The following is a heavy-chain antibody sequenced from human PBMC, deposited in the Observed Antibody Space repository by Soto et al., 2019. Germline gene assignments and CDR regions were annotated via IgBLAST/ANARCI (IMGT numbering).Heavy chain of an antibody. D-gene: IGHD3-9*01. CDR1: GGSISSYY. CDR3: ARANWDDILTGYYNLGGAFDI. J-gene: IGHJ3*02. Sequence: SETLSLTCTVSGGSISSYYWSWIRQPPGKGLEWIGYIYYSGSTNYNPSLKSRVTISVDTSKNQFSLKLSSVTAADTAVYYCARANWDDILTGYYNLGGAFDIWGQGTMVTVSS. CDR2: IYYSGST. V-gene: IGHV4-59*01.